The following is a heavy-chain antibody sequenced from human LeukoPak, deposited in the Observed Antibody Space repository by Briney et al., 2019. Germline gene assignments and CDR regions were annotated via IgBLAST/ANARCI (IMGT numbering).Heavy chain of an antibody. D-gene: IGHD5-12*01. V-gene: IGHV3-33*01. CDR1: GFTFSSYG. CDR2: IWYDGSNK. CDR3: ARLRVATNPPEDAFDI. J-gene: IGHJ3*02. Sequence: AGSLRLSCAASGFTFSSYGMHWVRQAPGKGLEWVALIWYDGSNKYYADSVKGRFTISRDNSKNTLYLQMNSLRAEDTAVYYCARLRVATNPPEDAFDIWGQGTMVTVSS.